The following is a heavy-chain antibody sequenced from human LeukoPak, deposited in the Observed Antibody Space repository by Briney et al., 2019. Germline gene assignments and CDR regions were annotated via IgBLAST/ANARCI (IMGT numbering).Heavy chain of an antibody. V-gene: IGHV3-7*03. Sequence: PGGSLRLSCAASGLTFSNYWMSWVRQAPGKGLEWVANIKEDGSEKYYVDSMKGRFTISRDNAKNSLYLQMSSLRVEDTAVYYCARDRTGGYFDYWGQGTLVTVSP. CDR1: GLTFSNYW. CDR3: ARDRTGGYFDY. J-gene: IGHJ4*02. D-gene: IGHD4-23*01. CDR2: IKEDGSEK.